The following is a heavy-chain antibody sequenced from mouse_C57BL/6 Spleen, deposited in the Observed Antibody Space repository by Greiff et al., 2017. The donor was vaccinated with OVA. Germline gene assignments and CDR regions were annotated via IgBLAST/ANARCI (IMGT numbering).Heavy chain of an antibody. CDR3: ASGLLYFDY. CDR1: GFTFSDYG. V-gene: IGHV5-17*01. CDR2: ISSGSSTI. Sequence: EVKLMESGGGLVKPGGSLKLSCAASGFTFSDYGMHWVRQAPEKGLEWVAYISSGSSTIYYADTVKGRFTISRDNAKNTLFLQMTSLRSEDTAMYYCASGLLYFDYWGQGTTLTVSS. D-gene: IGHD3-1*01. J-gene: IGHJ2*01.